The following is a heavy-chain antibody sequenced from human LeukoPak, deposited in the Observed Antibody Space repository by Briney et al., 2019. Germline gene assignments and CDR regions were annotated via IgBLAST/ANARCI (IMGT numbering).Heavy chain of an antibody. CDR3: ARVGCSSTSCYVGWFDP. V-gene: IGHV4-59*08. D-gene: IGHD2-2*01. Sequence: SETLSLTCIVSGGSISSYYWSWIRQPPGKGLEWIGYIYYSGSTNYNPSLKSRVTISVDTSKNQFSLKLSSVTAADTAVYYCARVGCSSTSCYVGWFDPWGQGTLVTVSS. CDR2: IYYSGST. J-gene: IGHJ5*02. CDR1: GGSISSYY.